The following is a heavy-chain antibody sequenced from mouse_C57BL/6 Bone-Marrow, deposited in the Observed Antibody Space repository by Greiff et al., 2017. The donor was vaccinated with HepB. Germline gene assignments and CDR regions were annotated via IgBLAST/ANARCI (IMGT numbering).Heavy chain of an antibody. J-gene: IGHJ4*01. CDR2: IHPNSGST. Sequence: VQLQQPGAELVKPGASVKLSCKASGYTFTSYWMHWVKQRPGQGLEWIGMIHPNSGSTNYNEKFKSKATLTVDKSSITAYMQLSSLTSEDSAVYYCAKRWLLPLYAMDYWGQGTSVTVSS. CDR1: GYTFTSYW. CDR3: AKRWLLPLYAMDY. V-gene: IGHV1-64*01. D-gene: IGHD2-3*01.